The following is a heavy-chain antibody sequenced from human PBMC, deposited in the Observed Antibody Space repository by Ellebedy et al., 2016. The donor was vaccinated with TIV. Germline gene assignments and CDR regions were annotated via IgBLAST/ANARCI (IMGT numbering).Heavy chain of an antibody. Sequence: AASVKVSCKSSGYTFIDYGISWVRQAPGQGLDWMGWVSAYSGNTNYADNLQGRVTMTTDTSTDTAYMELRSLRSDDTAVYYCARYPGSGTYYRHGMDVWGQGTTVTVSS. V-gene: IGHV1-18*01. J-gene: IGHJ6*02. CDR3: ARYPGSGTYYRHGMDV. CDR1: GYTFIDYG. CDR2: VSAYSGNT. D-gene: IGHD3-10*01.